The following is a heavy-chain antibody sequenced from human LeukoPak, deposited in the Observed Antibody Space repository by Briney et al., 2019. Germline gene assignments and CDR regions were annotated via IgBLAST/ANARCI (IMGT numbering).Heavy chain of an antibody. Sequence: PGGSLRLSCAASGLTFSSYGMHWVRQAPGKGLEWVSAISGSGGSTYYADSVKGRFTISRDNSKNTLYLQMNSLRAEDTAVYYCAKTKFIAVAGLPYNWFDPWGQGTLVTVSS. CDR3: AKTKFIAVAGLPYNWFDP. D-gene: IGHD6-19*01. CDR2: ISGSGGST. CDR1: GLTFSSYG. J-gene: IGHJ5*02. V-gene: IGHV3-23*01.